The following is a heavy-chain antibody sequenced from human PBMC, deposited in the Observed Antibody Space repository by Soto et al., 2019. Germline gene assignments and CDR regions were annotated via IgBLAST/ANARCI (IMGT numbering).Heavy chain of an antibody. D-gene: IGHD6-6*01. J-gene: IGHJ5*02. CDR3: ARERPDGARLDP. CDR1: GGSISSGDYY. V-gene: IGHV4-30-4*01. Sequence: SETLSLTCTVSGGSISSGDYYWSWIRQPPGKGLEWIGYIYYSGSTYYSPSLKSRVTISVDTSKNQSSLKLSSVTAADTAVYYCARERPDGARLDPWGQGTLVTVSS. CDR2: IYYSGST.